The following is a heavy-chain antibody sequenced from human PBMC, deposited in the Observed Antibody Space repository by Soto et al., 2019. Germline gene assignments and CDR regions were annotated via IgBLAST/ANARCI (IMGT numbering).Heavy chain of an antibody. CDR3: ARPPYYYDSSGYVFGMDV. Sequence: QVQLVQSGAEVKKSGASVKVSCKASGYSFTSYDINWVRQATGQGLEWMGWMNPNSGNTGYAQKFQDRVTMTRYTSVSTAYLELRSLRSEDTAVYYCARPPYYYDSSGYVFGMDVWGQGTTVTVSS. J-gene: IGHJ6*02. V-gene: IGHV1-8*01. CDR1: GYSFTSYD. CDR2: MNPNSGNT. D-gene: IGHD3-22*01.